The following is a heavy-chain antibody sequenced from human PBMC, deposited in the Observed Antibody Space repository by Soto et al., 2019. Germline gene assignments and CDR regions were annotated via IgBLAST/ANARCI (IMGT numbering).Heavy chain of an antibody. CDR2: ISYDGSNK. J-gene: IGHJ3*02. D-gene: IGHD3-22*01. CDR3: YDSSGSDAFDI. Sequence: SLRLSCAACRFTFNSYAVHWVRQAPGKGLEWVAVISYDGSNKYYADSVKGRFTISRDNSKNTLYLQMTSLRAEDTAVYYCYDSSGSDAFDIWGQGTMVTV. CDR1: RFTFNSYA. V-gene: IGHV3-30-3*01.